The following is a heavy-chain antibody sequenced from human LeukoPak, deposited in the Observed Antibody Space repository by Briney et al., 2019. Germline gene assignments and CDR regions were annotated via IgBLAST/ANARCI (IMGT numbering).Heavy chain of an antibody. J-gene: IGHJ5*02. CDR3: ARLGLVGFDP. V-gene: IGHV4-59*08. D-gene: IGHD2-15*01. CDR2: IYYSGST. CDR1: GGSISSYY. Sequence: PSETLSRTCTVSGGSISSYYWSWIRQPPGKGLEWIGYIYYSGSTNYNPSLKSRVTISVDTSKNQFSLKLSSVTAADTAVYYCARLGLVGFDPWGQGTLVTVSS.